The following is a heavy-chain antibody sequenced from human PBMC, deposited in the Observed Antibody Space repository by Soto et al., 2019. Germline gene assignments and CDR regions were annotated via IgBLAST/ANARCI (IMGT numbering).Heavy chain of an antibody. Sequence: SETLSLTCSFSGGSINSSNYQWGWIRQPPGKGLESIGTIFFGGNTYYAPSLNSRLSISVDPSKSQLSLRLSRVTASDTAIYYCVRRAPAVATLLRGANYFDYWGPGTLVTVSS. V-gene: IGHV4-39*01. CDR1: GGSINSSNYQ. J-gene: IGHJ4*02. CDR2: IFFGGNT. D-gene: IGHD3-10*01. CDR3: VRRAPAVATLLRGANYFDY.